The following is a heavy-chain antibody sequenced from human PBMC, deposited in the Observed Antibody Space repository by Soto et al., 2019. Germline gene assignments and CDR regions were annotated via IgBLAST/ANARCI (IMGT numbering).Heavy chain of an antibody. Sequence: SGPTLVNPTQTPTLTCTFSGFSLSTSGVGVGWIRQPPGKALERLALIYWNDDKRYSPSLKSRLTITKDTSKNQVVLTMTNMDPVDTATYYCAHSGSGYDPADFDYWGQGTLVTVSS. D-gene: IGHD5-12*01. CDR1: GFSLSTSGVG. V-gene: IGHV2-5*01. CDR3: AHSGSGYDPADFDY. CDR2: IYWNDDK. J-gene: IGHJ4*02.